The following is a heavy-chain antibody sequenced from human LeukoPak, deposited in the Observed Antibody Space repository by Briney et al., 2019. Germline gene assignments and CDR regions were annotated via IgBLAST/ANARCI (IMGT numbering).Heavy chain of an antibody. Sequence: GGSLRLSCGASGLTFSNFAMSWVHQAPGEGLEWVSVISDSGGSTYYADSVKGRFTISRDNSKNTLYLQMNSLGAEDTAVYYCAKDSSRVSGNYDYFDYWGQGALVTVSS. J-gene: IGHJ4*02. CDR1: GLTFSNFA. D-gene: IGHD1-26*01. V-gene: IGHV3-23*01. CDR3: AKDSSRVSGNYDYFDY. CDR2: ISDSGGST.